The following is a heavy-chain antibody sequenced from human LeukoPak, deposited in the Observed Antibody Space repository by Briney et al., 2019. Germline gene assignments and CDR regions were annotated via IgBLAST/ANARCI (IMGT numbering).Heavy chain of an antibody. V-gene: IGHV4/OR15-8*01. J-gene: IGHJ6*02. CDR2: IYHNGTP. CDR3: APAPILRGEGGEHYKYGMDV. D-gene: IGHD2-2*02. Sequence: SETLSLTCGVSVGSISSGNWWSWVRQSPAKGLEWIGEIYHNGTPNYNPSLKSRVTISADTFKNHFSLQLTSVTAADTAVYYCAPAPILRGEGGEHYKYGMDVWGQGTTVIVSS. CDR1: VGSISSGNW.